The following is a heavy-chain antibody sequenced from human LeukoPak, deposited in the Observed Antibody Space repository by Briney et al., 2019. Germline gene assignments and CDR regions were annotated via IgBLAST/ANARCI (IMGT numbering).Heavy chain of an antibody. CDR1: GGSISSYY. D-gene: IGHD1-14*01. CDR2: IYYSGST. Sequence: KASETLSLTCTVSGGSISSYYWSWIRQPPGKGLGWIGYIYYSGSTNYNPSLKSRVTISVDTSKNQFSLKLSSVTAADTAVYYCARDRAPTTLFDYGMDVWGQGTTVTVSS. J-gene: IGHJ6*02. CDR3: ARDRAPTTLFDYGMDV. V-gene: IGHV4-59*01.